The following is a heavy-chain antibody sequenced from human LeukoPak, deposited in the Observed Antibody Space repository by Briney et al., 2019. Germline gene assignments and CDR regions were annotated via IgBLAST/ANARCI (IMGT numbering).Heavy chain of an antibody. CDR3: AREDCSGGSCYAHSWFDP. CDR2: IYYSGST. D-gene: IGHD2-15*01. J-gene: IGHJ5*02. Sequence: SETLSLTCTVSGGSISSSSYYWGWIRQPPGKGLEWIASIYYSGSTYYNPSLKSRVTISVDTSKNQFSLKLSSVTAADTAVYYCAREDCSGGSCYAHSWFDPWGQGTLVTVSS. CDR1: GGSISSSSYY. V-gene: IGHV4-39*01.